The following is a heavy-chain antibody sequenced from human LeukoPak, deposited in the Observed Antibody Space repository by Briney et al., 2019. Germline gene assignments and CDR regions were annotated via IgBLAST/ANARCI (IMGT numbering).Heavy chain of an antibody. V-gene: IGHV3-23*01. J-gene: IGHJ4*02. CDR2: ISGSGGST. D-gene: IGHD5-18*01. CDR1: GFTFSSYA. CDR3: AIRLGEYSYGHFDY. Sequence: PGGSLRLSCAASGFTFSSYAMSWVRQAPGKGLEWVSAISGSGGSTYYADSVKGRFTISRDNSKNTLYLQMNSLRADDTAVYYCAIRLGEYSYGHFDYWGQGTLVTVSS.